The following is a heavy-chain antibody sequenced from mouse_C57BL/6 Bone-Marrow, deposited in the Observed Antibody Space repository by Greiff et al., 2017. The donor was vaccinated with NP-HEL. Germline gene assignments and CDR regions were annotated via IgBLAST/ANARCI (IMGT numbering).Heavy chain of an antibody. J-gene: IGHJ4*01. D-gene: IGHD2-1*01. CDR2: ISYDGSN. CDR1: GYSITRGYY. CDR3: ARYGNYIYYAMDY. Sequence: EVQVVESGPGLVKPSQSLSLTCSVPGYSITRGYYWNWIRQFPGNKLEWMGYISYDGSNNYNPSLKNRISSTRDTSKNQFFLKLNAVTTEDTATYYCARYGNYIYYAMDYWGQGTSVTVSS. V-gene: IGHV3-6*01.